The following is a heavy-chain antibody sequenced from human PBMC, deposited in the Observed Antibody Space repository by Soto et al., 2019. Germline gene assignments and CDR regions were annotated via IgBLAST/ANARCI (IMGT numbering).Heavy chain of an antibody. CDR2: IYYSGST. CDR1: GGSISSYY. D-gene: IGHD3-10*01. V-gene: IGHV4-59*08. CDR3: ARHGITMVRGVIINPDYYYYYMDV. Sequence: SETLSLTCTVSGGSISSYYWSWIRQPPGKGLEWIGYIYYSGSTNYNPSLKSRVTISVDTSKNQFSLKLSSVTAADTAVYYCARHGITMVRGVIINPDYYYYYMDVWGKGTTVTVSS. J-gene: IGHJ6*03.